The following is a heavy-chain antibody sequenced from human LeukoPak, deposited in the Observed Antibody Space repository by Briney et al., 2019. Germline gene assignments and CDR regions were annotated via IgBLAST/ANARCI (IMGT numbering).Heavy chain of an antibody. V-gene: IGHV3-7*03. CDR2: INADGSAK. Sequence: GGSLRLSCGASGFPFSIYWMSWVRQPPGKGLEWVANINADGSAKYSVDSVKGRFTVSRDNGNNSLYLQMNSLRAEDTAVYYCAKGGHLDDWGQGTLVTVSS. CDR1: GFPFSIYW. CDR3: AKGGHLDD. J-gene: IGHJ4*02. D-gene: IGHD3-16*01.